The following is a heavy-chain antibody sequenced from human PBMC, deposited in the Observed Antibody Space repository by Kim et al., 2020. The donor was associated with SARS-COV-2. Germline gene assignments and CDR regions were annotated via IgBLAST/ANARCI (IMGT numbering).Heavy chain of an antibody. CDR1: GGSFSGYY. Sequence: SETLSLTCAVYGGSFSGYYWSWIRQPPGKGLEWIGEINHSGSTNYNPSLKSRVTISVDTSKNQFSLKLSSVTAADTAVYYCARGGYYSNYRNWFDPWGQG. CDR3: ARGGYYSNYRNWFDP. D-gene: IGHD4-4*01. J-gene: IGHJ5*02. V-gene: IGHV4-34*01. CDR2: INHSGST.